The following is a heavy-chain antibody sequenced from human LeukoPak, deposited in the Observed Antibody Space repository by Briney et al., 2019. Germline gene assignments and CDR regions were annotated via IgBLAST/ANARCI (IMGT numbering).Heavy chain of an antibody. D-gene: IGHD5-24*01. CDR1: GGTFSSYA. V-gene: IGHV1-69*13. CDR2: IIPIFGTA. J-gene: IGHJ4*02. CDR3: ATLRSVDGYKVN. Sequence: SVKVSCKASGGTFSSYAISWVRQAPGQGLEWMGGIIPIFGTANYTQKFQGRVTITADESTSTAYMELSSLRSEDTAVYYCATLRSVDGYKVNWGQGTLVTVSS.